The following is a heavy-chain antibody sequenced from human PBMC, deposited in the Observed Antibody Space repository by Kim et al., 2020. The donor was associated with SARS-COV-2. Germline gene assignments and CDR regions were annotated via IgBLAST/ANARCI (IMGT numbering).Heavy chain of an antibody. D-gene: IGHD3-22*01. CDR3: ARHLYYDSSGYSINAFDI. J-gene: IGHJ3*02. V-gene: IGHV3-30*07. Sequence: KGRFTISRDNSKNTLYLQMNSLRAEDTAVYYCARHLYYDSSGYSINAFDIWGQGTMVTVSS.